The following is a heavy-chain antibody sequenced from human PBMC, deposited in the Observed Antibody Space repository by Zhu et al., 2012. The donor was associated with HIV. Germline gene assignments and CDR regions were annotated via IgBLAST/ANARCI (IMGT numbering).Heavy chain of an antibody. V-gene: IGHV4-30-4*08. CDR1: GGSISSGDYY. J-gene: IGHJ6*03. CDR2: IHHSGTT. Sequence: QVQLQESGPGLVKPSQTLSLTCTVSGGSISSGDYYWSWIRQPPGKGLEWIAYIHHSGTTYYNPSLKSRLSISIDTSKNQFSLRLSSASAADTAAYFCARADGSGTYYYYYMDVWGKGTTVTVSS. D-gene: IGHD3-10*01. CDR3: ARADGSGTYYYYYMDV.